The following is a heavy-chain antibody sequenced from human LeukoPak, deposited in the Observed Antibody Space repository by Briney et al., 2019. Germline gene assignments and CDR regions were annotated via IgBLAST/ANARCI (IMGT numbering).Heavy chain of an antibody. J-gene: IGHJ4*02. V-gene: IGHV3-30-3*01. CDR3: ARVKGGIAAAGNYFDY. CDR2: VSYDGGSK. CDR1: GFIFNTNA. D-gene: IGHD6-13*01. Sequence: GGSLRLSCAASGFIFNTNAMTWVRQAPGKGLEWVALVSYDGGSKYYADSVKGRITISRDNSKNTLHLQMNSLRTEDTAVYYCARVKGGIAAAGNYFDYWGQGTLVTVSS.